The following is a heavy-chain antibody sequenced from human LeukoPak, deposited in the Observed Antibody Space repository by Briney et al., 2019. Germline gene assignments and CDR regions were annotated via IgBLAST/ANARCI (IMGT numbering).Heavy chain of an antibody. CDR2: INHSGST. V-gene: IGHV4-34*01. CDR1: GGSFSGYY. D-gene: IGHD6-19*01. Sequence: PSETLSLTCAVYGGSFSGYYWSWIRQPPGKGLEWMGEINHSGSTHYNPSLKTRVTISVDTSKNQFSLKLSSVTAADTAVCYCATTSGWPVDAFDIWGQGTMVTVSS. J-gene: IGHJ3*02. CDR3: ATTSGWPVDAFDI.